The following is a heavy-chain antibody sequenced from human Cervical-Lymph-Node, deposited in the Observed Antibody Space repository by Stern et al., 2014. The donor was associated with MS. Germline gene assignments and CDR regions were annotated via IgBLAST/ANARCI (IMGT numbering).Heavy chain of an antibody. CDR1: GFSLTTREVG. Sequence: QVTLKESGPTLVKPTQTLTLTCTFSGFSLTTREVGVGWIRQPPGKALEWLALIYWDDDKRYSPSLKSRLAITKDTSKNQVVLTMTNMDPVETATYYCAHMASARIHCPNGVCGFFDFWSQGTLVTVSS. J-gene: IGHJ4*02. CDR3: AHMASARIHCPNGVCGFFDF. D-gene: IGHD2-8*01. V-gene: IGHV2-5*02. CDR2: IYWDDDK.